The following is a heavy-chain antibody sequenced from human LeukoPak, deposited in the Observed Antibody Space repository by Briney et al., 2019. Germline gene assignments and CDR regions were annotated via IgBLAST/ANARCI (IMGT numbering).Heavy chain of an antibody. CDR3: VLGAYWNDDKNAFHI. V-gene: IGHV3-13*01. D-gene: IGHD1-1*01. J-gene: IGHJ3*02. CDR1: GLTFSSYD. Sequence: PGGSLRLSRAASGLTFSSYDMHWVRQPPGKGLEWVSSIGATGDTYYAGSVKGRFTVSRDNAKKSLYLQMSSLRVEDTAVYFCVLGAYWNDDKNAFHIWGPGTMVTVSS. CDR2: IGATGDT.